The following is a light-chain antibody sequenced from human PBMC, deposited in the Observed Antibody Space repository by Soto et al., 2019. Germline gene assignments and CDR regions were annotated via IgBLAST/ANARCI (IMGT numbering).Light chain of an antibody. CDR2: GAS. J-gene: IGKJ2*01. CDR1: QSISSD. CDR3: HQYNNWPRT. V-gene: IGKV3-15*01. Sequence: EIAMTQSPATLSVSPGERATLSCTATQSISSDLAWYQQRPGQAPRLLISGASTRATGIPARFSGSGSGTDFTLTISSLQSEDFAVYYCHQYNNWPRTFGQGTKLEIK.